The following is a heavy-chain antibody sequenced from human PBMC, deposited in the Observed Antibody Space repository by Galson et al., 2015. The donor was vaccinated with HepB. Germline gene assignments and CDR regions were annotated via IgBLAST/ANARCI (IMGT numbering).Heavy chain of an antibody. CDR1: GYSFTSYW. Sequence: QSGAEVKKPGESLKISCKGSGYSFTSYWIGWVRQMPGEGLEWMGIIYPGDSDTRYSPSFQGQVTISADKSISTAYLQWSSLKASDTAMYYCARLLSYYYDSSGYLDYWGQGTLVTVSS. CDR3: ARLLSYYYDSSGYLDY. V-gene: IGHV5-51*03. D-gene: IGHD3-22*01. CDR2: IYPGDSDT. J-gene: IGHJ4*02.